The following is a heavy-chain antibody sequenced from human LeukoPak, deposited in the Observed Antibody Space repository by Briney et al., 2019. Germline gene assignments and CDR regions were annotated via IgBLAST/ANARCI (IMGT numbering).Heavy chain of an antibody. Sequence: PSETLSLTCAVYGGSFSGYYWSWIRQPPGKGLEWIGEINHSGSTNYNPSLKSRVTISVDTSKNQFSLKLSSVTAADTAVYYCARYRPVWGSYRPSVDDCDIWGQGTMVTVSS. J-gene: IGHJ3*02. D-gene: IGHD3-16*02. CDR1: GGSFSGYY. CDR2: INHSGST. V-gene: IGHV4-34*01. CDR3: ARYRPVWGSYRPSVDDCDI.